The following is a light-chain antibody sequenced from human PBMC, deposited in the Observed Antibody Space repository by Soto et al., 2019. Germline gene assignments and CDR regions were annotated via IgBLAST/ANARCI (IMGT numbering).Light chain of an antibody. V-gene: IGLV2-23*01. CDR2: EGS. CDR1: SSNVGSYNL. Sequence: QSALTQPASVSGSPGQSITISCTGTSSNVGSYNLVSWYQQHPGNAPKLMIYEGSKRPSGVSNRFSGSKSGNTASLTISGLQAEDEADYYCCSYTSRSSDWVFGGGTKLTVL. CDR3: CSYTSRSSDWV. J-gene: IGLJ3*02.